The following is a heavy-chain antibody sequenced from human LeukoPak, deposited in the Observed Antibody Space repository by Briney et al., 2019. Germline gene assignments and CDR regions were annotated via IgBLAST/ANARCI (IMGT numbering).Heavy chain of an antibody. CDR3: ARDYADDVGYFFFDY. V-gene: IGHV3-23*01. J-gene: IGHJ4*02. CDR2: ISGGGETT. D-gene: IGHD4-17*01. CDR1: GFTFNNYA. Sequence: GESLKTSCAASGFTFNNYAMNWVRQAPGKGLEWVSSISGGGETTYYAHSAKGRFTISRDNSQNTLYLQMNSLRAEDTAVYYCARDYADDVGYFFFDYWVRGTLATVSS.